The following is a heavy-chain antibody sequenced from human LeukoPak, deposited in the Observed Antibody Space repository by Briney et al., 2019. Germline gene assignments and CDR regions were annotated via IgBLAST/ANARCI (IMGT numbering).Heavy chain of an antibody. CDR3: ARDRVSSAPPGIAAAGGSLFDY. Sequence: GGSLRLSCAASGFTFSSYSMNWVRQAPGKGLEWVSSISSSSSYIYYADSVKGRFTISRDNAKNSLYLQMNSLRAEDTAVYYCARDRVSSAPPGIAAAGGSLFDYWGQGTLVTVSS. CDR1: GFTFSSYS. V-gene: IGHV3-21*01. J-gene: IGHJ4*02. D-gene: IGHD6-13*01. CDR2: ISSSSSYI.